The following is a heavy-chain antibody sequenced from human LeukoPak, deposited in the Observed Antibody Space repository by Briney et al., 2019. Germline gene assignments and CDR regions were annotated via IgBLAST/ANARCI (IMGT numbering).Heavy chain of an antibody. CDR2: IYTSGST. V-gene: IGHV4-4*07. J-gene: IGHJ4*02. Sequence: PSETLSLTCTVPGGSISSYYWSWIRQPAGKGLEWIGRIYTSGSTNYNPSLKSRVTMSVDTSKNQFSLKLSSVTAADTAVYYCVREGSVYYGSGSYPYFDYWGQGTLVTVSS. D-gene: IGHD3-10*01. CDR3: VREGSVYYGSGSYPYFDY. CDR1: GGSISSYY.